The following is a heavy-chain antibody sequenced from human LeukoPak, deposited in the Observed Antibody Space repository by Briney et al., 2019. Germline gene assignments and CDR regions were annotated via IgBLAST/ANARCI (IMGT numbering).Heavy chain of an antibody. CDR2: IYYSGST. CDR1: GGSISSYY. J-gene: IGHJ4*02. Sequence: SETLSLTCTVSGGSISSYYWSWIRQPPGKGLEWIGYIYYSGSTNYNPSLKSRVTISVDTSKNQFSLKLSSVTAADTAVYYCAREYDYVWGDWGQGTLVTVSS. V-gene: IGHV4-59*01. CDR3: AREYDYVWGD. D-gene: IGHD3-16*01.